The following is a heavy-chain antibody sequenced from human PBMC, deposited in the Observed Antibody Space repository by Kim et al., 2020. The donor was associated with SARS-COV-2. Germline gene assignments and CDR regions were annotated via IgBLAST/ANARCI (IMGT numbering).Heavy chain of an antibody. CDR1: GFTFSSYA. CDR3: AKDLWFGVLLYPLSGI. D-gene: IGHD3-10*01. V-gene: IGHV3-23*01. CDR2: ISGSGGST. J-gene: IGHJ4*02. Sequence: GGSLRLSCAASGFTFSSYAMSWVRQAPGKGLEWVSAISGSGGSTYYADSVKGRFTISRDNSKNTLYLQMNSLRAEDTAVYYCAKDLWFGVLLYPLSGIWGQGTLVTVSS.